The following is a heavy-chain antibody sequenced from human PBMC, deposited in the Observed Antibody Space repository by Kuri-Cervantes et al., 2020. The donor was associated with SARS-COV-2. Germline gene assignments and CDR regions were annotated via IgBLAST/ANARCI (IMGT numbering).Heavy chain of an antibody. CDR3: VENDYYDSSGYSHFDY. D-gene: IGHD3-22*01. J-gene: IGHJ4*02. CDR1: GFTFSSYA. CDR2: IYYSGST. Sequence: ESLKISCAASGFTFSSYAMSWIRQPPGKGLEWIGYIYYSGSTYYNPSLKSRVTISVDTSKNQFSLKLSSVTAADTAVYYCVENDYYDSSGYSHFDYWGQGTLVTVSS. V-gene: IGHV4-59*04.